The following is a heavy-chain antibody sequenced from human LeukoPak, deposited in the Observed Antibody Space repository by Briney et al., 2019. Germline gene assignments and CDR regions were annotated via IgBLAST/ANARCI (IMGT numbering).Heavy chain of an antibody. V-gene: IGHV3-23*01. D-gene: IGHD3-16*02. CDR2: ISGSGGST. J-gene: IGHJ1*01. CDR1: AFTERSLA. Sequence: AGGSLRLSYAPPAFTERSLARDCLRQAPGKGLEWVSAISGSGGSTYYADSVKGRFTISRVNSKNTLYLQMNSLRAEDTAVYYGAKAGHYRSRGPVEYVQLWGQGTLVPVSS. CDR3: AKAGHYRSRGPVEYVQL.